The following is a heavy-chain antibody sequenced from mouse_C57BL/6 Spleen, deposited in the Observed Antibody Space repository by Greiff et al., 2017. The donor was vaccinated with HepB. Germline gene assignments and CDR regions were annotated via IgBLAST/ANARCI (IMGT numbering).Heavy chain of an antibody. CDR2: IDPETGGT. CDR1: GYTFTDYE. CDR3: TGDGYYGFAY. D-gene: IGHD2-3*01. J-gene: IGHJ3*01. Sequence: QVQLQQSGAELVRPGASVTLSCKASGYTFTDYEMHWVKQTPVHGLEWIGAIDPETGGTAYNQKFKGKAILTADKSSSTADMELRSLTSEDSAVYYCTGDGYYGFAYWGQGTLVTVSA. V-gene: IGHV1-15*01.